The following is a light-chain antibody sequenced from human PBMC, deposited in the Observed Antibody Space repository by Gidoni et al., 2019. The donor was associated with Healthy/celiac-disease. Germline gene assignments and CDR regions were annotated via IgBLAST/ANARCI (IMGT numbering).Light chain of an antibody. CDR2: EVS. CDR1: SSDVGGYNY. V-gene: IGLV2-14*01. Sequence: QSALTQPASVSGSPGQSITSSCTGTSSDVGGYNYVSWYQQHPGKAPKLMIYEVSNRPSRVSNRFSGSKSGNTASLTISGLQAEDEADYYCSSYTSSNSVVFGGGTKLTVL. CDR3: SSYTSSNSVV. J-gene: IGLJ2*01.